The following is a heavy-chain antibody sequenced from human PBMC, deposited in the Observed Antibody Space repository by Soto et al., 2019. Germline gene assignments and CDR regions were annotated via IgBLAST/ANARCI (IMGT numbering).Heavy chain of an antibody. CDR1: GFTFSSYA. CDR3: ARDYYDSSGTFPLDY. CDR2: ISYDGSSK. D-gene: IGHD3-22*01. Sequence: PGGSLRLSCAASGFTFSSYAMHWVRQAPGKGLEWVAVISYDGSSKYYADSVKGRFTISRDNSKNTLYLQMNSLRAEDTAVYYCARDYYDSSGTFPLDYWGQGTLVTVSS. J-gene: IGHJ4*02. V-gene: IGHV3-30-3*01.